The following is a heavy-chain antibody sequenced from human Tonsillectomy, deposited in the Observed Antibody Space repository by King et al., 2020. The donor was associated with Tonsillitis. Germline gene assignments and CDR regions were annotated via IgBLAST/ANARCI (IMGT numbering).Heavy chain of an antibody. CDR2: IYYSGGT. V-gene: IGHV4-59*01. CDR1: GGSISSYY. Sequence: QLQESGPGLVKPSETLSLTRTISGGSISSYYWSWIRQSPGKGLEWIGYIYYSGGTNYNPPLKSRVTLSVDTSKNQFSLNLSSVTAADTAVYYCARGIRIVTALGWFDPWGQGTQVTVSS. D-gene: IGHD1-26*01. CDR3: ARGIRIVTALGWFDP. J-gene: IGHJ5*02.